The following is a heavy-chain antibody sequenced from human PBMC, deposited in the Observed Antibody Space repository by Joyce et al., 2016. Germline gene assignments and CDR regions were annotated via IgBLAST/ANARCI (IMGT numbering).Heavy chain of an antibody. CDR1: GFIFSDSG. D-gene: IGHD4-17*01. CDR3: ATKVTTAFDH. Sequence: EVKLVESGGGLVQPGGSLNLSCAGSGFIFSDSGIYWVRPASGKGLEWVGRIRSKAKSYATVYAASVKGRFTISRDDSKNMAYLQLNSLKTEDTAVYYCATKVTTAFDHWGQGTLVTVSS. J-gene: IGHJ4*02. CDR2: IRSKAKSYAT. V-gene: IGHV3-73*01.